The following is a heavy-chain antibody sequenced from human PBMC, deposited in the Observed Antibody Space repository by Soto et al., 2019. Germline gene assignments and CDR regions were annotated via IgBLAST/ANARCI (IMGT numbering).Heavy chain of an antibody. D-gene: IGHD3-3*01. CDR3: AKGITIFGVVIPQFDY. V-gene: IGHV3-23*01. CDR1: GFTFSSYA. Sequence: EVQLLESGGGLVQPGGSLRLSCAASGFTFSSYAMSWVRQAPGKGLEWVSAISGSGGSTYYADSVKGRFTISRDNSKNTLYLQMNSLRAEDTAVYYCAKGITIFGVVIPQFDYWGQGTLVTVSS. J-gene: IGHJ4*02. CDR2: ISGSGGST.